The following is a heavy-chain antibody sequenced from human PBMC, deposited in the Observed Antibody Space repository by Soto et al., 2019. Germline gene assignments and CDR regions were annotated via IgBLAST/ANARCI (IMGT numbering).Heavy chain of an antibody. CDR3: ARDDTGVYCSGGSCYYYYGMDV. D-gene: IGHD2-15*01. CDR1: GYTFTSYA. V-gene: IGHV1-3*01. CDR2: INAGNGNT. Sequence: QVQLVQSGAEVKKPGASVKVSCKASGYTFTSYAMHWVRQAPGQRLEWMGWINAGNGNTKYSQKCQERVTITRDISASTAYMELSSLRSEDTAVYYCARDDTGVYCSGGSCYYYYGMDVWGQGTTVTVSS. J-gene: IGHJ6*02.